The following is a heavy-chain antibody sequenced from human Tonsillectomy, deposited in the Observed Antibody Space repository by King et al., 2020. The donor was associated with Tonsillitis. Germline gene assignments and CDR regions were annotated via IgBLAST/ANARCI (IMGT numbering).Heavy chain of an antibody. CDR1: GFTFSRYA. CDR2: ISYEGSDK. J-gene: IGHJ4*02. D-gene: IGHD2-15*01. V-gene: IGHV3-30*04. Sequence: VQLVESGGGVVQPGRSLRLSCAASGFTFSRYAMHWVRQAPGKGLEWLALISYEGSDKYYADSVKGRFSISRDNSKSTLYLQMNSLRAEDTAVYNCAREAVVAACFDYWGQGTLVTVSS. CDR3: AREAVVAACFDY.